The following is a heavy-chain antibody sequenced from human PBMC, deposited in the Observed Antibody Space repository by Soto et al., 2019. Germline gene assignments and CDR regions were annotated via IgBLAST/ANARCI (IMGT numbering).Heavy chain of an antibody. D-gene: IGHD3-16*01. CDR2: ISSSSSYI. V-gene: IGHV3-21*01. CDR1: GFTFSSYS. CDR3: ARDLNYVWASYYFDY. Sequence: EVQLVESGGGLVKPGGSLRLSCAASGFTFSSYSMNWVRQAPGKGLEWVSSISSSSSYIYYADSVKGRFTISRDNAKNSLYLQMNSLRAEDTAVYYCARDLNYVWASYYFDYWGQGTLVTVSS. J-gene: IGHJ4*02.